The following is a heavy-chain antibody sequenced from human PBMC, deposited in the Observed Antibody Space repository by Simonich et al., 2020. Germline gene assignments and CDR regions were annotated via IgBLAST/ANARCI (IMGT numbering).Heavy chain of an antibody. V-gene: IGHV3-21*01. CDR1: GFTFRSYS. CDR2: ISSRSSYI. CDR3: ARDVDTAMVFDY. D-gene: IGHD5-18*01. J-gene: IGHJ4*02. Sequence: EVQLVESGGGLVKPGGSLRLSCAASGFTFRSYSMNWVRQAPGRGVEWVSSISSRSSYIYYADSVKGRFTISRDNAKNSLYLQMNSLRAEDTAVYYCARDVDTAMVFDYWGQGTLVTVSS.